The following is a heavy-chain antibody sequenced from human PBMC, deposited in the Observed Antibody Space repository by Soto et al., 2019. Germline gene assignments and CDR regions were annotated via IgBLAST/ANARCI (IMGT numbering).Heavy chain of an antibody. D-gene: IGHD4-17*01. J-gene: IGHJ4*02. CDR2: IWYDGSQR. V-gene: IGHV3-33*01. CDR3: ARIDDYGDYVTDY. CDR1: GFTFNTHG. Sequence: VELVESGGGVVQPGGSLRLSCAASGFTFNTHGMHWVRQAPGKGLEWVAVIWYDGSQRYYADFVRGRFTISRDNSQNTLYLQMTSLRAEDTAVYYCARIDDYGDYVTDYWGLGALVTVSS.